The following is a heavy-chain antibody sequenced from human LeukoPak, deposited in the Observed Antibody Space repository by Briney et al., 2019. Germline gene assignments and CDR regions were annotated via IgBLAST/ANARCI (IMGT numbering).Heavy chain of an antibody. CDR1: GGSISSYY. CDR3: ARGFPVDGLLRYYYYYGMDV. V-gene: IGHV4-59*12. Sequence: PSETLSLTCTVSGGSISSYYWSWIRQPPGKGLEWIGYIYYSGSTNYNPSLKSRVTISVDTSKNQFSLKLSSVTAADTAVYYCARGFPVDGLLRYYYYYGMDVWGQGTTVTVSS. J-gene: IGHJ6*02. D-gene: IGHD3-22*01. CDR2: IYYSGST.